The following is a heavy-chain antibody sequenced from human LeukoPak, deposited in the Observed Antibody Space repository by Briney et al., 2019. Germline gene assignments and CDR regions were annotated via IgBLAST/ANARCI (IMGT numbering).Heavy chain of an antibody. CDR3: ARDERYDSSGYPFDY. D-gene: IGHD3-22*01. J-gene: IGHJ4*02. Sequence: ASVKVSCKASRYTFTGYYMHWVRQAPGQGLEWMGWINPNSGGTNYAQKFQGRVTMTRDTSISTAYIELSRLRSDDTAVYYCARDERYDSSGYPFDYWGQGTLVTVSS. CDR1: RYTFTGYY. V-gene: IGHV1-2*02. CDR2: INPNSGGT.